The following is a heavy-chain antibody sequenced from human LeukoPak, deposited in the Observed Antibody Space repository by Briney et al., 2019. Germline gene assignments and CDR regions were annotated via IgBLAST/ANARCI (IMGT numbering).Heavy chain of an antibody. J-gene: IGHJ1*01. CDR3: ARVGGSSAEYFQH. Sequence: GGSLRLSCAASGFTFSSYGMHWVRQDPGKGLEWVAVIWYDGSNKYYADSVKGRFTISRDNSKNTLYLQMNSLRAEDTAVYYCARVGGSSAEYFQHWGQGTLVTVSS. D-gene: IGHD3-16*01. CDR1: GFTFSSYG. V-gene: IGHV3-33*08. CDR2: IWYDGSNK.